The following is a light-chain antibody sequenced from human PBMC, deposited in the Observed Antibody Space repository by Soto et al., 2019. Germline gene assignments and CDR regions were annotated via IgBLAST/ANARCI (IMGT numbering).Light chain of an antibody. CDR2: KAS. CDR1: QSIGNL. Sequence: DIQMTQSPSTLSASVGDRVIITCRASQSIGNLLAWYQQKPGKAPNLLIYKASPLESGVPSRFSGGGSGTEFTLTISSLQPDDFATYYCQHDNSYSPFGGGTKVEIK. V-gene: IGKV1-5*03. CDR3: QHDNSYSP. J-gene: IGKJ4*02.